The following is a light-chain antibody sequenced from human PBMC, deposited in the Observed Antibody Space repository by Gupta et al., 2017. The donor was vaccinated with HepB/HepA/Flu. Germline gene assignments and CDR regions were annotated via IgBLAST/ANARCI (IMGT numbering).Light chain of an antibody. Sequence: QSVLTQPPSVSAAPRKKVTISCSGSNSNIVNNYVSWYQQFPGTAPKLLIYDNNNRPSGIPDRFSGSKSGTSATLGITGLQTGDEADYYCGTWDSSLSAVVFGGGTKVTVL. CDR1: NSNIVNNY. CDR2: DNN. V-gene: IGLV1-51*01. J-gene: IGLJ2*01. CDR3: GTWDSSLSAVV.